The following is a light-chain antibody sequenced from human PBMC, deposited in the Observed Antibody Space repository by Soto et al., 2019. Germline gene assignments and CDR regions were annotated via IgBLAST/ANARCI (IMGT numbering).Light chain of an antibody. J-gene: IGKJ2*01. CDR3: QQYSTSPYN. CDR1: QSVSRW. Sequence: DIPMTQSPSTLSASVGDRLTITCRANQSVSRWLAWYQQKPGRAPNLLIYKASTLESGVPLRFSGSGSGTEFTLTINSVQPDDSATYYCQQYSTSPYNFGQGTKLDIK. V-gene: IGKV1-5*03. CDR2: KAS.